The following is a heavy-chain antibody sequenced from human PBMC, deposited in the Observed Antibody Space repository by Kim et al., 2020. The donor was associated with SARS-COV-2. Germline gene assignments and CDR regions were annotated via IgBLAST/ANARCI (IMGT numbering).Heavy chain of an antibody. CDR2: IYYSGST. CDR1: GGSISSGGYY. Sequence: SETLSLTCTVSGGSISSGGYYWSWIRQHPGKGLEWIGYIYYSGSTYYNPSLKSRVTISVDTSKNQFSLKLSSVTAADTAVYYCARELSIAAAGTGWYFDLWGRGTLVTVSS. V-gene: IGHV4-31*03. J-gene: IGHJ2*01. CDR3: ARELSIAAAGTGWYFDL. D-gene: IGHD6-13*01.